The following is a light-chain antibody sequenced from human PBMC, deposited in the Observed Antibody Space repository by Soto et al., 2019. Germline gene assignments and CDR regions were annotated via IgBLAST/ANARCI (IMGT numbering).Light chain of an antibody. Sequence: DIQLTQSPSTLSASVGDRITITCRASQSIGTWLAWYQHRPGEGPKLLIHDASSLESGVPSRFSGSGSGTKFTLTIASLQPDDFATYYCQQYETFSGTFGPGTKV. V-gene: IGKV1-5*01. CDR1: QSIGTW. CDR3: QQYETFSGT. J-gene: IGKJ1*01. CDR2: DAS.